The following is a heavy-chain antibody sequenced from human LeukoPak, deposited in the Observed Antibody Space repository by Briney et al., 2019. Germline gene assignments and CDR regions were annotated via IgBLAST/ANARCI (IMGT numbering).Heavy chain of an antibody. J-gene: IGHJ6*02. Sequence: ASVKVSCKASGYTFTSYDINWVRQATGQGLEWMGWMNPNSGNTGYAQKFQGRVTMTRNTSISTAYMELSSLRSEDTAVYYCATDQGSGWPYYYYYGMDVWGQGTTVTVSS. V-gene: IGHV1-8*01. CDR1: GYTFTSYD. CDR2: MNPNSGNT. CDR3: ATDQGSGWPYYYYYGMDV. D-gene: IGHD6-19*01.